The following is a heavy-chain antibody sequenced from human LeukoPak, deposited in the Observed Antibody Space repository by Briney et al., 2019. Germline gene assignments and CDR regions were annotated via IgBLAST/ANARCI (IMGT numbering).Heavy chain of an antibody. J-gene: IGHJ5*02. CDR1: GHTFTSYW. CDR3: ARHAERGDWLDP. D-gene: IGHD1-26*01. Sequence: GESLKISCKGSGHTFTSYWIAWVRPMPGKGLEWMGIIYPGDSDTRYSPSFQGQVTISADKSINTAYLQWSSLKAPDTAMYYCARHAERGDWLDPWGQGTLVTVSS. V-gene: IGHV5-51*01. CDR2: IYPGDSDT.